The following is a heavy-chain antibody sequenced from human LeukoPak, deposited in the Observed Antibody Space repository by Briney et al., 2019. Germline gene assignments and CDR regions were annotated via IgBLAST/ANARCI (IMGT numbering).Heavy chain of an antibody. Sequence: SETLSLTCTVSGGSISSGSYCWSWIRQPAGKGLEWIGRIYTSGSTNYNPSLKSRVTISVDTSKNQFSLKLSSVTAADTAVYYCARGYCSSTSCYIVDYWGQGTLVTASS. J-gene: IGHJ4*02. V-gene: IGHV4-61*02. CDR2: IYTSGST. D-gene: IGHD2-2*01. CDR3: ARGYCSSTSCYIVDY. CDR1: GGSISSGSYC.